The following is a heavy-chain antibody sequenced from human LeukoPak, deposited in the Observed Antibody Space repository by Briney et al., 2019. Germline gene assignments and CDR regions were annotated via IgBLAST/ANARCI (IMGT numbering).Heavy chain of an antibody. Sequence: GGSLRLSCAASGFTFSDYWIHWVRQAPGKGLVWVSRINTDGSITNYADSVKGRFSISRDNAKNTLYLQMNSLRDEDTAVYYCARDAAYSAFNMWGQGTMVTVS. CDR3: ARDAAYSAFNM. CDR1: GFTFSDYW. D-gene: IGHD4-11*01. CDR2: INTDGSIT. V-gene: IGHV3-74*01. J-gene: IGHJ3*02.